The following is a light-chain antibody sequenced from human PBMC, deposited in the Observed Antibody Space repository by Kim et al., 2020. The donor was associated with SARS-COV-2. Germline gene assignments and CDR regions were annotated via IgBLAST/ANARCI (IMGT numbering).Light chain of an antibody. V-gene: IGLV3-19*01. CDR2: GKN. CDR3: KSRDSSGNHLV. CDR1: SLRTYY. J-gene: IGLJ2*01. Sequence: SSELTQDPAVSVALGQTVTITCQGDSLRTYYATWYQQKPGQAPVLVIYGKNNRPSGIPDRFSGSSSRNTASLTITRAQAEDEADYYCKSRDSSGNHLVFGGVTQLTVL.